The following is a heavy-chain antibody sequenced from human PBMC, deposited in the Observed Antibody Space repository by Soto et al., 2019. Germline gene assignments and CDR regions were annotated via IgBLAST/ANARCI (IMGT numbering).Heavy chain of an antibody. CDR3: ARGRRFLECSGPCAY. D-gene: IGHD3-3*01. V-gene: IGHV4-31*03. CDR2: SYYSGST. J-gene: IGHJ4*02. Sequence: SETLSLTCTVSGGSISSGGYSWNWIRQHPGKGLDWIGYSYYSGSTHYNPSLKSRVTISVDTSKNQFSLKLRSVTAADTAVYFCARGRRFLECSGPCAYWGQGTLVTVSS. CDR1: GGSISSGGYS.